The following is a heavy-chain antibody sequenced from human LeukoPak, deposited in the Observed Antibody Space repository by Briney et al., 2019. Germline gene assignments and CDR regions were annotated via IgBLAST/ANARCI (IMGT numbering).Heavy chain of an antibody. D-gene: IGHD4-23*01. V-gene: IGHV5-51*01. CDR1: GYSFTSYW. J-gene: IGHJ4*02. CDR3: ARSWGGKWYYFDY. Sequence: GESLKISCKGSGYSFTSYWIGWVRQMPGKGLEWMGIIYPGDSDTRYSPSFQGQVTISADKSFTTAYLQWTSLKASDTAMYYCARSWGGKWYYFDYWGQGTLVTVSS. CDR2: IYPGDSDT.